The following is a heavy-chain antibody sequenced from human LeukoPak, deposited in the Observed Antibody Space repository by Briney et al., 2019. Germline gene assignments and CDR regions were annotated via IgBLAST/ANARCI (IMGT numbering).Heavy chain of an antibody. CDR3: ARGSSISAHPPCDY. V-gene: IGHV3-11*04. J-gene: IGHJ4*02. D-gene: IGHD6-13*01. Sequence: GGSLRLSCAASGFTFSDYDMSWMRQAPEKGLEWVSYISNSGSTIYYADSVKGRFTISRDNAKNTLYLQMSSLRSDDTAVYYCARGSSISAHPPCDYWGQGTLVTVSS. CDR1: GFTFSDYD. CDR2: ISNSGSTI.